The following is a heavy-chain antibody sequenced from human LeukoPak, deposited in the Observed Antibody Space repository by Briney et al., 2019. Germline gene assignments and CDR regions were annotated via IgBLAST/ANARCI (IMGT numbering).Heavy chain of an antibody. J-gene: IGHJ6*02. CDR3: ARDGWYSSSWYYSGMDV. V-gene: IGHV4-59*01. Sequence: PSQPLSLTCTVSGGSMSSDYWIWLRQPPGKGLEGIGYIHYSGSTNYNPSLNSRVTMSVDTSKNQFSLNLTSVTAADTAVYYCARDGWYSSSWYYSGMDVWGQGTTVTVPS. CDR2: IHYSGST. CDR1: GGSMSSDY. D-gene: IGHD6-13*01.